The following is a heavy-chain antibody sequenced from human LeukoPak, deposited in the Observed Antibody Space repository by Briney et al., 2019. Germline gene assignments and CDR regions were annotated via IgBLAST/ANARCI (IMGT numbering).Heavy chain of an antibody. CDR2: IYYSGST. D-gene: IGHD6-13*01. J-gene: IGHJ4*02. CDR1: GGSISSYY. Sequence: PSETLSLTCTVSGGSISSYYWSWIRQPPGKGLEWIGYIYYSGSTNYNPSLKSRVTISVDTSKNQFSLKLSSVTAADTAVYYCARGYLGYGSSWYDYWGQGTLVTVSS. V-gene: IGHV4-59*01. CDR3: ARGYLGYGSSWYDY.